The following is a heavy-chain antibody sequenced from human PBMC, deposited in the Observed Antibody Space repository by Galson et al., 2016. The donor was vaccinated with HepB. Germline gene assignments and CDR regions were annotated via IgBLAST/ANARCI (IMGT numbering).Heavy chain of an antibody. J-gene: IGHJ6*02. V-gene: IGHV3-33*06. Sequence: SLRLSCAASGFTFSLSGMHWVRQAPGKGLEWVAIMWNDAKSKYYADSVQGRFTISRDNSKNTLFLQMRGLRAEDSAVYYCAKEPAPVGSYGVYYYYGMDVWGQGTTVTVSS. D-gene: IGHD1-26*01. CDR3: AKEPAPVGSYGVYYYYGMDV. CDR1: GFTFSLSG. CDR2: MWNDAKSK.